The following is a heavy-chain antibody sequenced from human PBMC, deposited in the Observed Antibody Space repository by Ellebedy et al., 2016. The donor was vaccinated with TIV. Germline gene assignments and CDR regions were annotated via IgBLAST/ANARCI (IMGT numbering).Heavy chain of an antibody. V-gene: IGHV1-18*04. Sequence: ASVKVSXXASGYTFTSYGISWVRQAPGQGLEWMGWISAYNGNTNYAQKLQGRVTMTRDTSISTAYMELSRLRSDDTAVYYCARGNSPGPAARRNWFDPWGQGTLVTVSS. CDR1: GYTFTSYG. D-gene: IGHD2-2*01. J-gene: IGHJ5*02. CDR3: ARGNSPGPAARRNWFDP. CDR2: ISAYNGNT.